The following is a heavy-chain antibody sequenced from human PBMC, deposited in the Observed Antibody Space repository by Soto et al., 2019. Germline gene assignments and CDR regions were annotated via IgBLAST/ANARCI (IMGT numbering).Heavy chain of an antibody. V-gene: IGHV4-31*03. Sequence: SETLSLTCTVSGDSISSGDYYWSWIRQHPGKGLEWIGYIYYSGSTYYNPSLKSRVTISLDTSKNQFSLKLSSVTAAATAVYYCARDRYSGYNSGVYYYYYGMDVWGQGTTVTVSS. CDR2: IYYSGST. CDR3: ARDRYSGYNSGVYYYYYGMDV. CDR1: GDSISSGDYY. J-gene: IGHJ6*02. D-gene: IGHD5-12*01.